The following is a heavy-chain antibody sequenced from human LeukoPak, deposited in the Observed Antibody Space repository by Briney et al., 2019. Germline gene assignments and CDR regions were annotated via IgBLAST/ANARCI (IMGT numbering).Heavy chain of an antibody. V-gene: IGHV4-59*08. Sequence: SETLSLTCTVSGGSISSYYWSWIRQPPGKGLEWIGYIYYSGSTNYNPSLKSRVTISVDTSKNQFSLKLSSVTAADTAVYYCARHIRRFGELDYWGQGTLVTVSS. CDR1: GGSISSYY. J-gene: IGHJ4*02. CDR3: ARHIRRFGELDY. D-gene: IGHD3-10*01. CDR2: IYYSGST.